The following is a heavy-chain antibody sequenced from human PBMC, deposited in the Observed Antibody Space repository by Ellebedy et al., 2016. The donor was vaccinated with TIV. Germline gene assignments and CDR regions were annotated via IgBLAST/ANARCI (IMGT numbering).Heavy chain of an antibody. Sequence: ASVKVSXKASGGTFSSYAISWVRQAPGQGLEWMGWISAYNGNTNYAQKLQGRVTMTTDTSTSTAYMELRSLRSDDTAVYYCARSADRGAPSGWYPRGGWFDPWGQGTLVTVSS. CDR3: ARSADRGAPSGWYPRGGWFDP. J-gene: IGHJ5*02. V-gene: IGHV1-18*01. CDR1: GGTFSSYA. D-gene: IGHD6-19*01. CDR2: ISAYNGNT.